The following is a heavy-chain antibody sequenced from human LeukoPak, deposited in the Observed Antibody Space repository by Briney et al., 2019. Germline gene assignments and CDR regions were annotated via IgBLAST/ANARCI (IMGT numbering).Heavy chain of an antibody. J-gene: IGHJ5*02. CDR3: ARDTPSARSNSNNWFDP. Sequence: APVKVSCKASGYTFTSYGISWLRQAPGQGLEWMGWISAYNGDINYAQKFQGRVTMTTDTSTSTAYMELRSLRSDDTALYYCARDTPSARSNSNNWFDPWGQGTLVTVSS. CDR2: ISAYNGDI. V-gene: IGHV1-18*01. CDR1: GYTFTSYG. D-gene: IGHD2/OR15-2a*01.